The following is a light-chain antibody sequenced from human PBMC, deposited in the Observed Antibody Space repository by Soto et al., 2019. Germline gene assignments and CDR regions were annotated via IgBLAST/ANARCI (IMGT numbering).Light chain of an antibody. V-gene: IGLV2-14*01. CDR2: EVS. CDR3: SSYTSSSTLV. J-gene: IGLJ2*01. CDR1: SSDVGDFDC. Sequence: QSVLTQPASVSGSPGQSITISCTGTSSDVGDFDCVSWYQQHPGKAPKLMIYEVSDRPSGVSNRFSGSKSGDTASLTISGLQAEDDADYYCSSYTSSSTLVFGGGTKLTVL.